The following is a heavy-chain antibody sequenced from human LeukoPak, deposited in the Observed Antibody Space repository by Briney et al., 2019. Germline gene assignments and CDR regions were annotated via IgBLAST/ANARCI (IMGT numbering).Heavy chain of an antibody. D-gene: IGHD2-21*02. V-gene: IGHV1-46*01. J-gene: IGHJ4*02. CDR1: GYTFTSYG. Sequence: GASVKVSCKASGYTFTSYGLSWVRQAPGQGLEWMGIINPSGGSTSYAQKFQGRVTMTRDMSTSTVYMELSSLRSEDTAVYYCASVRGVVTAIDFDYWGQGTLVTISS. CDR2: INPSGGST. CDR3: ASVRGVVTAIDFDY.